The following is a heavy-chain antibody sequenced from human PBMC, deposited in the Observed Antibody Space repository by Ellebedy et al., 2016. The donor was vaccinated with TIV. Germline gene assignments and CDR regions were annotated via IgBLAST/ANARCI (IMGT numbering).Heavy chain of an antibody. D-gene: IGHD5-18*01. V-gene: IGHV1-24*01. Sequence: ASVKVSCKVSGHTLMELSMHWVRQAPGKGLEWVGGFDPEHGTTIYAQKFQGRVTMIEDTPTETVYMELSSLRSEDTAIYYCAAVRIQIWFPNWFDPWGQGTLVTVSS. CDR1: GHTLMELS. CDR2: FDPEHGTT. J-gene: IGHJ5*02. CDR3: AAVRIQIWFPNWFDP.